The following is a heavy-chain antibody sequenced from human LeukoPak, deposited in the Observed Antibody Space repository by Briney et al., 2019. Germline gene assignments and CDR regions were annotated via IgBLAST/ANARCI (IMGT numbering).Heavy chain of an antibody. V-gene: IGHV4-4*07. CDR1: GGSISSYY. CDR2: IYTSGST. D-gene: IGHD6-13*01. CDR3: ARDSSSWDPYYFDY. J-gene: IGHJ4*02. Sequence: PSETLSLTCTVSGGSISSYYWSWIRQPAGKGLEWIGRIYTSGSTNYNPSLKSRVTMSVDTSKNQFSLKLSSVTAADTAVYYCARDSSSWDPYYFDYWGQGTLVTVSS.